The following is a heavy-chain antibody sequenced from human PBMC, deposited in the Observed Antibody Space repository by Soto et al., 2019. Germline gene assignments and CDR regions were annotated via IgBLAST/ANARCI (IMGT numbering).Heavy chain of an antibody. CDR3: AIYDSSGSRGFQH. J-gene: IGHJ1*01. CDR1: GGSISSGGYY. CDR2: IYYSGST. Sequence: SETLSLTCTVSGGSISSGGYYWSWIRQHPGKGLEWIGYIYYSGSTYYNPSLKSRVTMSVDTSKNQFSLKLSSVTAADTAVYYCAIYDSSGSRGFQHWGQGTLVTVSS. D-gene: IGHD3-22*01. V-gene: IGHV4-31*03.